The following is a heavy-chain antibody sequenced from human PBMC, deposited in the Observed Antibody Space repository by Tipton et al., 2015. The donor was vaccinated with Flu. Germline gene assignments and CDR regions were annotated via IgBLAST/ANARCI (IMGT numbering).Heavy chain of an antibody. D-gene: IGHD2-8*01. CDR1: GFTFSSYE. CDR3: ARDPRVTNGAMDV. V-gene: IGHV3-48*03. CDR2: FSSSAGTI. Sequence: SLRLSCAASGFTFSSYEMNWVRQAPGKGLEWVSYFSSSAGTIYYGDSVKGRFTISRDDAKNSLYLQMNSLRAEDTAVYYCARDPRVTNGAMDVWGQGTLVTVSS. J-gene: IGHJ4*02.